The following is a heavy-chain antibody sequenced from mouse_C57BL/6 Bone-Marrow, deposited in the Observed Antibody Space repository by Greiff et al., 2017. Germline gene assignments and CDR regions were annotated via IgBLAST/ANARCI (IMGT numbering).Heavy chain of an antibody. V-gene: IGHV1-52*01. D-gene: IGHD3-2*02. CDR1: GYTFTSYW. J-gene: IGHJ3*01. CDR3: ASTHSSGYTWFAY. Sequence: QVHVKQPGAELVRPGSSVKLSCKASGYTFTSYWMHWVKQRPIQGLEWIGNIDPSDSETHYNQKFKDKATLTVDKSSSTAYMQLSSLTSEDSAVYYCASTHSSGYTWFAYWGQGTLVTVSA. CDR2: IDPSDSET.